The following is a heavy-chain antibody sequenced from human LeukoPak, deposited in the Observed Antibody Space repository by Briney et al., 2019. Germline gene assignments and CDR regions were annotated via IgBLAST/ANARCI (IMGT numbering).Heavy chain of an antibody. CDR3: ASPDHCSGGSCYSIGAFDI. Sequence: ASVKVSCKASGGTFSSYAISWVRQAPGQGLEWMGRIIPILGIANYAQKFQGRVTITADKSTSTAYMELSSLRSEDTAVYYCASPDHCSGGSCYSIGAFDIWGQGTMVTVSS. CDR1: GGTFSSYA. V-gene: IGHV1-69*04. D-gene: IGHD2-15*01. CDR2: IIPILGIA. J-gene: IGHJ3*02.